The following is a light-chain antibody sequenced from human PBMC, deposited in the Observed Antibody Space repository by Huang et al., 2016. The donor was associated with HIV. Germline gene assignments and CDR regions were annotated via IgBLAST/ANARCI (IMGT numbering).Light chain of an antibody. CDR3: HQYNNWLLS. CDR2: GSS. Sequence: IVMTQSPATLSVSPGERVTLSCRANRNVSTNLAWYQQRPGQAPRLLIYGSSTRAPGVPARFSGSGSGTDFSLTISSLQSEDFALYYWHQYNNWLLSFGGGTRVDI. V-gene: IGKV3-15*01. J-gene: IGKJ4*01. CDR1: RNVSTN.